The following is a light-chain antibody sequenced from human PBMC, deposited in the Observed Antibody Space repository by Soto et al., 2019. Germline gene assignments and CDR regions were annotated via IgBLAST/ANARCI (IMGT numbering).Light chain of an antibody. CDR2: DAS. J-gene: IGKJ4*01. CDR3: QQFDHLPLT. Sequence: DIQMTQSPSSLSASVGDRVTITCQASQDISNYLNWYQQKPGKAPKILIYDASVLEAGVPSRFSGGGSGTHFTLTISSLQAEDVATYYCQQFDHLPLTFGGGTKVEIK. V-gene: IGKV1-33*01. CDR1: QDISNY.